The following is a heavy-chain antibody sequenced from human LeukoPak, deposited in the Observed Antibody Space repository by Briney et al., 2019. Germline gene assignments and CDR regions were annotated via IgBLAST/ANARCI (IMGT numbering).Heavy chain of an antibody. CDR2: INAGNGNT. J-gene: IGHJ4*02. CDR3: AESIATTWGSIDY. V-gene: IGHV1-3*01. Sequence: ASVKVSCKASGYTFTSYAMHWVRQAPGQRLEWMGWINAGNGNTKYSQKFQGRVTITRDTSASTAYMELSSLRSEDTAVYYCAESIATTWGSIDYWGQGTLVTVSS. CDR1: GYTFTSYA. D-gene: IGHD6-6*01.